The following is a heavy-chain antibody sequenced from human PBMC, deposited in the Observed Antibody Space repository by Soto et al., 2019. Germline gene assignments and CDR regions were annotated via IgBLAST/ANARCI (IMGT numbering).Heavy chain of an antibody. Sequence: PGGSLRLSCAASGFTFSSYSMNWVRQAPGKGLEWDSSISSSSSYIYYADSVKGRFTISRDNAKNSLYLQMNSLRAEDTAVYYCARDHIVVVPAAIPEDNYYYGMDVWGQGTTVTVSS. D-gene: IGHD2-2*02. V-gene: IGHV3-21*01. CDR1: GFTFSSYS. CDR2: ISSSSSYI. J-gene: IGHJ6*02. CDR3: ARDHIVVVPAAIPEDNYYYGMDV.